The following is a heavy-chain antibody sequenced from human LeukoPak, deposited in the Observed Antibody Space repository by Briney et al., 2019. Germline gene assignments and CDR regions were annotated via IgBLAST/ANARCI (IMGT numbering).Heavy chain of an antibody. J-gene: IGHJ3*02. CDR3: AREILRFDI. CDR2: INTGSGNP. V-gene: IGHV7-4-1*02. Sequence: GASVKVSCKASGYSFNSQGMNWVRQAPGQGLEWMGWINTGSGNPTYAQGFTGRFVFSLDSSVSTAYPQISNLMPEDTAKYYCAREILRFDIWGQGTMVTVSS. CDR1: GYSFNSQG.